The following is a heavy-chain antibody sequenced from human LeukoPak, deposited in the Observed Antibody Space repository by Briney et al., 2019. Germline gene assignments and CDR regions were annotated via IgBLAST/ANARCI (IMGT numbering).Heavy chain of an antibody. V-gene: IGHV1-46*01. CDR2: IIPGGGHT. Sequence: ASVKVSCKASGYTFTIHYMHFVRQAPGQGLEWMGAIIPGGGHTALSQKFQGRLTLTRDTSTVTVYIEVTSLTPEDTAFYYCAREGPPGSHAFYFDYWGQGTLVTVSS. CDR1: GYTFTIHY. CDR3: AREGPPGSHAFYFDY. D-gene: IGHD3-10*01. J-gene: IGHJ4*02.